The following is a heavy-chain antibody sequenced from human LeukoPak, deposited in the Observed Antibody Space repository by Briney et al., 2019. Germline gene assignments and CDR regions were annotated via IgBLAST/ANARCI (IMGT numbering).Heavy chain of an antibody. CDR2: IIPIFGTA. J-gene: IGHJ4*02. V-gene: IGHV1-69*06. CDR3: ARDLREATAMANYFDY. D-gene: IGHD5-18*01. CDR1: GGTFSSYA. Sequence: SVKVSCKASGGTFSSYAISWVRQAPGQGLEWMGGIIPIFGTANYAQKFQGRVTITADKSTSTAYMELSSLRSEDTAVYYCARDLREATAMANYFDYWGQGTLVTVSS.